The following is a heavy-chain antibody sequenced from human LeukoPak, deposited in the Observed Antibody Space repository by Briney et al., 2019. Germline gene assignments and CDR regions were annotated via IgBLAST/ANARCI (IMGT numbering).Heavy chain of an antibody. J-gene: IGHJ4*02. CDR1: GFTFSSYA. CDR3: AKGGYCSGGSCYAVGPTDLYFDY. V-gene: IGHV3-23*01. Sequence: LGGSLRPSCAASGFTFSSYAMSWVRQAPGKGLEWVSAISGSGGSTYYADSVKGRFTISRDNSKNTLYLQMNSLRAEDTAVYYCAKGGYCSGGSCYAVGPTDLYFDYWGQGTLVTVSS. CDR2: ISGSGGST. D-gene: IGHD2-15*01.